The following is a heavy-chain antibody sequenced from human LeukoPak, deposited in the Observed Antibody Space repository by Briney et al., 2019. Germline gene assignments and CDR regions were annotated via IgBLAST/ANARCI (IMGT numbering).Heavy chain of an antibody. J-gene: IGHJ4*02. V-gene: IGHV3-23*01. D-gene: IGHD5-24*01. CDR1: GFTFSRYN. CDR3: AKDRGPWLLGTFDY. CDR2: ISGSGGST. Sequence: GGSLRLSCAASGFTFSRYNMNWVRQAPGKGLEWASAISGSGGSTYYADSVKGRFTISRDNSKNTLYLQMNSLRAEDTAVYYCAKDRGPWLLGTFDYWGQGTLVTVSS.